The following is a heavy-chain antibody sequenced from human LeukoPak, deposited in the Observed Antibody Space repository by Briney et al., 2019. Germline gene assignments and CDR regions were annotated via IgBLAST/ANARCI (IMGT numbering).Heavy chain of an antibody. CDR2: ISYDGSNK. D-gene: IGHD6-19*01. V-gene: IGHV3-30*18. CDR3: AKVGAVAGDY. CDR1: GFVFRRYW. Sequence: LTGGSLRLSCEVSGFVFRRYWMHWVRQVPGKGLVWVAVISYDGSNKYYADSVKGRSTISRDNSKNTLYLQMNSLRAEDTAVYYCAKVGAVAGDYWGQGTLVTVSS. J-gene: IGHJ4*02.